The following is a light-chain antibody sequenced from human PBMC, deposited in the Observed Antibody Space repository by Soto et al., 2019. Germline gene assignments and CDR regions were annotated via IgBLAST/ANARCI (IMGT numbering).Light chain of an antibody. Sequence: EIVLTQSPTTLSLSPAERATLSCMASPSVSSSLPWYQTKPGQAPSLLIYAESHRAPGIPARFSGSGYGPAFPPAISSLEPEDFALYSCQQRRNWPAFTFGPGTKVDIK. V-gene: IGKV3-11*01. CDR3: QQRRNWPAFT. CDR1: PSVSSS. CDR2: AES. J-gene: IGKJ3*01.